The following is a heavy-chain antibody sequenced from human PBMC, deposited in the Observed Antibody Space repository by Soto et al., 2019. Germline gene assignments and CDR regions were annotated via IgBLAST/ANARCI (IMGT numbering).Heavy chain of an antibody. V-gene: IGHV6-1*01. Sequence: QVQLQQSGPGLVKPSQTLSLTCAISGDTVSSSSAAWTWIRQSPSRGLEWLGRTYYRSTWGNDYAISVKSRITINPDTSNSQFSLHLNSVTPEDTAVYYCARQIAATGTSGTFDYWGQGTLVTVSS. CDR2: TYYRSTWGN. J-gene: IGHJ4*02. CDR3: ARQIAATGTSGTFDY. CDR1: GDTVSSSSAA. D-gene: IGHD6-13*01.